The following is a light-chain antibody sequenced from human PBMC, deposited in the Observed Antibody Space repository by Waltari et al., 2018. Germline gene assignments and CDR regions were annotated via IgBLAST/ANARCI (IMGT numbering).Light chain of an antibody. CDR3: SSYAGSNNRV. CDR1: SSDVGDYHY. CDR2: EVS. Sequence: QSALTQHPSASGSPGQSVTISCPGTSSDVGDYHYVSWYQQHPGKAPKLMIYEVSQRPSGVPDRFSGSKSGNTASLTVSGLQAEDEADYYCSSYAGSNNRVFGGGTKLTVL. J-gene: IGLJ3*02. V-gene: IGLV2-8*01.